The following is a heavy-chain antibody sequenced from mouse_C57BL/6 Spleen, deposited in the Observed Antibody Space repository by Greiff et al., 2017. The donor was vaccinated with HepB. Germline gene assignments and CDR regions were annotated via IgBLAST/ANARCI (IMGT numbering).Heavy chain of an antibody. D-gene: IGHD1-1*01. Sequence: VQLQQSGAELVKPGASVKISCKASGYAFSSYWMNWVKQRPGKGLEWIGQIYPGDGDTNYNGKFKGKATLTADKSSSTAYMQLSSLTSEDSAVYFCAREDYGSNAMDYWGQGTSVTVSS. CDR3: AREDYGSNAMDY. CDR1: GYAFSSYW. J-gene: IGHJ4*01. CDR2: IYPGDGDT. V-gene: IGHV1-80*01.